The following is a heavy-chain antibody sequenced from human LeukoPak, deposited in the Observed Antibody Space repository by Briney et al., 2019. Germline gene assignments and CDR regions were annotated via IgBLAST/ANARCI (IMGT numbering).Heavy chain of an antibody. CDR2: INSDGDNT. V-gene: IGHV3-23*01. CDR3: ARPGSWEPFVY. D-gene: IGHD1-26*01. Sequence: GGSLRLSCAASGFTFRNYAMTWVRQAPGKGLEWVSTINSDGDNTYYADSVKGRFTISRDNSKNTLYLQMNSLRAEDTAVYYCARPGSWEPFVYWGQGTLVTVSS. CDR1: GFTFRNYA. J-gene: IGHJ4*02.